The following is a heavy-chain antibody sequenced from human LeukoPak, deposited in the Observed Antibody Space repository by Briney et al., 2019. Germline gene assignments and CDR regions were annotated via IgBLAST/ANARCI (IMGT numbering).Heavy chain of an antibody. CDR2: INHSGST. D-gene: IGHD3-10*01. V-gene: IGHV4-34*01. CDR3: ARMYYFGSGSLKD. J-gene: IGHJ4*02. CDR1: GGSFSGYY. Sequence: PSETLSLTCAVYGGSFSGYYWSWIRQPPGKGLEWIGEINHSGSTNYNPSLESRVTISLDTSKTQFSLNLTSVTAADTAVYYRARMYYFGSGSLKDWGQGTLVTVSS.